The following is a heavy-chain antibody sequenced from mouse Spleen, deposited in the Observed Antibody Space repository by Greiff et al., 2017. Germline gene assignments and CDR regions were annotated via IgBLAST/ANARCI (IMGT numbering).Heavy chain of an antibody. CDR2: IYPYNGGT. V-gene: IGHV1S29*02. Sequence: VQLKESGPELVKPGASVKISCKASGYTFTDYNMHWVKQSHGKSLEWIGYIYPYNGGTGYNQKFKSKATLTVDNSSSTAYMELRSLTSEDSAVYYCAKGYDVPFAYWGQGTLVTVSA. J-gene: IGHJ3*01. D-gene: IGHD2-2*01. CDR1: GYTFTDYN. CDR3: AKGYDVPFAY.